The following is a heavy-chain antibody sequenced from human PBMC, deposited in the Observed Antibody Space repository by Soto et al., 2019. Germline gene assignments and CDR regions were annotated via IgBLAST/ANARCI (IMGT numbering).Heavy chain of an antibody. D-gene: IGHD3-22*01. V-gene: IGHV3-64D*06. CDR3: VKAVFSGYYYVPFDY. J-gene: IGHJ4*02. Sequence: PGGSLRLSSSASGFTFSNYAMHWVRQAPGKGLEYVSAISSNGGNTYYADSVKGRFTISRDNSKNTLYLQMSSLRTEDTAVYYCVKAVFSGYYYVPFDYWGQGTLVTVSS. CDR1: GFTFSNYA. CDR2: ISSNGGNT.